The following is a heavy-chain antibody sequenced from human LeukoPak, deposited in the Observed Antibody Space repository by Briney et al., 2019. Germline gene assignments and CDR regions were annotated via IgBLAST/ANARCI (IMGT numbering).Heavy chain of an antibody. J-gene: IGHJ4*02. CDR1: GFTFSDYY. CDR3: ARDRNTDFWSGYYTNYFDY. Sequence: GGSLRLSCAASGFTFSDYYMSWIRQAPGKGLEWVSYISSSGSMISDADSVKGRFTISRDNAKKSLYLQMNSLRAEDTAVYYCARDRNTDFWSGYYTNYFDYWGQGTLVTVSS. D-gene: IGHD3-3*01. CDR2: ISSSGSMI. V-gene: IGHV3-11*04.